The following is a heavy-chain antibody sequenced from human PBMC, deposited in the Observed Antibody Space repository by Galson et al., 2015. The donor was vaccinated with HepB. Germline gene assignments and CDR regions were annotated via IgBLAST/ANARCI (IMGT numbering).Heavy chain of an antibody. CDR1: GFTFSSYG. CDR3: ARDLGYCSSTSCSTNWFDP. V-gene: IGHV3-33*01. Sequence: SLRLSCAASGFTFSSYGMHWVRQAPGKGLEWVAVIWYDGSNKYYADSVKGRFTISRDNSKNTLYLQMNSLRAEDTAVYYCARDLGYCSSTSCSTNWFDPWGQGTLVTVSS. J-gene: IGHJ5*02. CDR2: IWYDGSNK. D-gene: IGHD2-2*01.